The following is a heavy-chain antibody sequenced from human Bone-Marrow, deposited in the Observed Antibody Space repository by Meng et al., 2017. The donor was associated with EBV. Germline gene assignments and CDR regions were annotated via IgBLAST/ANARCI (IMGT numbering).Heavy chain of an antibody. CDR1: GFSFSRYW. V-gene: IGHV3-74*01. J-gene: IGHJ4*02. Sequence: EVQRVESGGALVQTGGSLRLSCVASGFSFSRYWMHWVRQAPGKGLVWVSRTNEDGRTTDYADSVKGRFTISRDNTKNILYLQMDSLRAEDTALYFCSRDLAGSDDDWGQGTLVTVSS. D-gene: IGHD6-25*01. CDR3: SRDLAGSDDD. CDR2: TNEDGRTT.